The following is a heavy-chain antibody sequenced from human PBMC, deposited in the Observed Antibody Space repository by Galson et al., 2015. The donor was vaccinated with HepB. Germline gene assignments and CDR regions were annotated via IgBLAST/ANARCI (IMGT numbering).Heavy chain of an antibody. CDR2: IIPIFGTA. Sequence: SVKVSCKASGGTFSSYAISWVRQAPGQGLEWMGGIIPIFGTANYAQKFQGRVTITADESTSTAYMELSSLRSEDTAVYYCARTRFRGYYYYYMDVWGKGTTVTVSS. D-gene: IGHD3-10*01. CDR3: ARTRFRGYYYYYMDV. CDR1: GGTFSSYA. J-gene: IGHJ6*03. V-gene: IGHV1-69*13.